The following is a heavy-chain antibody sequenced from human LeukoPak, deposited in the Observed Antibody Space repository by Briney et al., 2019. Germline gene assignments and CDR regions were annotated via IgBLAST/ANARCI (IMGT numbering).Heavy chain of an antibody. D-gene: IGHD1-26*01. CDR3: ARLDDSLSGSYLRFDY. CDR1: GGSTSSTTYY. V-gene: IGHV4-39*01. J-gene: IGHJ4*02. CDR2: IYYSGNT. Sequence: SETLSLTCTVSGGSTSSTTYYWGWIRQPPGKDLEWIGSIYYSGNTYYNPSLKSRVTISVDTSKNQFSLKLSSVTAADTAVYYCARLDDSLSGSYLRFDYWGQGTLVTVSS.